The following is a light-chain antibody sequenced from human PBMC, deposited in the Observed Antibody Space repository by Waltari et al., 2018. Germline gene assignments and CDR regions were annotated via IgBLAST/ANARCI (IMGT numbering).Light chain of an antibody. Sequence: DFQMTQSPSSLSASVGDRVTITCQASQDISNYLNWYQQKPGKAPKLLIYDASNLETGVPSRFSGGGSGTDFTFTISSLQPEDIATYYCQQYDNLPLTFGGGTKVEIK. CDR1: QDISNY. CDR3: QQYDNLPLT. CDR2: DAS. V-gene: IGKV1-33*01. J-gene: IGKJ4*01.